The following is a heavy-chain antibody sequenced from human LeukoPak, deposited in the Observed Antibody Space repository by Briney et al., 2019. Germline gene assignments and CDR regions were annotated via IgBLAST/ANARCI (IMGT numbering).Heavy chain of an antibody. D-gene: IGHD4-17*01. CDR1: GFSFRSYG. CDR3: AREGRSSDYGDYGTLDI. J-gene: IGHJ3*02. CDR2: IWYDGSNK. V-gene: IGHV3-33*01. Sequence: GGSLRLSCAASGFSFRSYGMHWVRQAPGKGLEWVAVIWYDGSNKYYADSVKGRFTISRDNSKNTLYLQMNSLRAEDTAVYYCAREGRSSDYGDYGTLDIWGQGTMVTVSS.